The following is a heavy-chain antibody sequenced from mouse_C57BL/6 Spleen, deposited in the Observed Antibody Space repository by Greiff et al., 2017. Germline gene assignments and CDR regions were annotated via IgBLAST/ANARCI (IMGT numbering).Heavy chain of an antibody. Sequence: EVKVVESGEGLVKPGGSLKLSCAASGFTFSSYAMSWVRQTPEKRLEWVAYISSGGDYIYYADTVKGRFTISRDNARNTLYLQMSSLKSEDTAMYYCTREDDYDDYYAMDYWGQGTSVTVSS. J-gene: IGHJ4*01. V-gene: IGHV5-9-1*02. CDR1: GFTFSSYA. D-gene: IGHD2-4*01. CDR3: TREDDYDDYYAMDY. CDR2: ISSGGDYI.